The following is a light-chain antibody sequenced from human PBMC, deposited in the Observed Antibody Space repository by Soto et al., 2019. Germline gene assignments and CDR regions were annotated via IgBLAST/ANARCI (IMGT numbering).Light chain of an antibody. CDR1: SSDVGSYNL. Sequence: QSVLTQPASVSGSPGQSITMSCAGASSDVGSYNLVSWYQQYPGKAPKLIIYEGNKRPSGVSNRFSGSGSGNTASLTISGLQAEDAADYYCCSYTGSSTSFDGGTKLTVL. CDR3: CSYTGSSTS. CDR2: EGN. J-gene: IGLJ3*02. V-gene: IGLV2-23*01.